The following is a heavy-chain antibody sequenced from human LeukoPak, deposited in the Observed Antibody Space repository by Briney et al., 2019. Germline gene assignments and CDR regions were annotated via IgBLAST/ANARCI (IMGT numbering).Heavy chain of an antibody. CDR1: GFSVSDYS. D-gene: IGHD3-16*01. CDR2: VMSGRGST. V-gene: IGHV3-11*05. Sequence: PGGSLRLSCAASGFSVSDYSISWIRQSPGKVPEWSSYVMSGRGSTNYADSVKGRFTISRDNAKNSVALQLDGLRADDTAVYFCTRERRGSYYAFESWGQGTLVTVSS. J-gene: IGHJ4*02. CDR3: TRERRGSYYAFES.